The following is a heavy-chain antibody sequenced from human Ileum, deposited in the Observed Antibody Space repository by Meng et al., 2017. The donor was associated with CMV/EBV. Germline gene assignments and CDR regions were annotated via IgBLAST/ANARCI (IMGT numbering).Heavy chain of an antibody. V-gene: IGHV4-4*01. CDR1: GDSISNHLW. CDR2: ISHSEDT. D-gene: IGHD2-8*02. Sequence: TFAVSGDSISNHLWWNWVRQSPGKGLEWIGEISHSEDTKFNPSLQSRVTISLDKTNNHFSLRLTSVTAADTGVYFCARSPGFWSFDYWGRGTLVTVSS. J-gene: IGHJ4*02. CDR3: ARSPGFWSFDY.